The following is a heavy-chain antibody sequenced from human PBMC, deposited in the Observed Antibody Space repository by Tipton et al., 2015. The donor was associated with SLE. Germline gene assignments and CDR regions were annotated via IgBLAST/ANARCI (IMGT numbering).Heavy chain of an antibody. D-gene: IGHD4-17*01. CDR2: IYTGGST. CDR3: AKEGQYFGDYIVGFGYLDY. CDR1: GFTFSSYA. Sequence: SLRLSCAASGFTFSSYAVSWVRQAPGKGLEWVSVIYTGGSTYYVDSVGGRFTISRDNSKNTLSLQMNSLRVEDTAIYYCAKEGQYFGDYIVGFGYLDYWGQGNLVTVSS. J-gene: IGHJ4*02. V-gene: IGHV3-23*03.